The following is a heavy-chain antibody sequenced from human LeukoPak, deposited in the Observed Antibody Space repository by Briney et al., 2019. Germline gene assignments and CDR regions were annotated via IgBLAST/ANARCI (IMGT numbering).Heavy chain of an antibody. D-gene: IGHD6-13*01. CDR3: ARAGAPGTTDS. J-gene: IGHJ4*02. CDR2: INHDGSEK. CDR1: GFTFSYYW. V-gene: IGHV3-7*05. Sequence: PGRSLTLSCAASGFTFSYYWMSWVRQAPGKGLEWVANINHDGSEKYYVDSVKGRFTISRDNAKNSMYLQMNSLRADDTAVYYCARAGAPGTTDSWGQGTLVTVSS.